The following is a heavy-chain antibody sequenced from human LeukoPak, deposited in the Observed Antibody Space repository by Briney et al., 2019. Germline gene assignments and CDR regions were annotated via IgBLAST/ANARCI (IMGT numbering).Heavy chain of an antibody. CDR2: ISSSSSYI. V-gene: IGHV3-21*01. CDR1: GFTFSSYS. D-gene: IGHD3-3*01. CDR3: ARDPTREQTTYYDFWSGYYGTIRSYYFDY. Sequence: DPGGSLRLSCAASGFTFSSYSMNWVRQAPGKGLEWVSSISSSSSYIYYADSVKGRFTISRDNAKNSLYLQMNSLRAEDTAVYYCARDPTREQTTYYDFWSGYYGTIRSYYFDYWGQGTLVTVSS. J-gene: IGHJ4*02.